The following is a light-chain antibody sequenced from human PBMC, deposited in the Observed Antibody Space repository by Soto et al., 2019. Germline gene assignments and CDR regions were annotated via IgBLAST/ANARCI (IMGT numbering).Light chain of an antibody. CDR2: KAS. CDR1: QSISSW. Sequence: DIQMTQSPSTLSASVGDRVTITCRASQSISSWLAWYQQKPGKAPKLLIYKASSLESGVQSRFSGSGYGTEFTLTISSLQPDDFATYYCQQYNSYWTFGQGTKVEIK. V-gene: IGKV1-5*03. J-gene: IGKJ1*01. CDR3: QQYNSYWT.